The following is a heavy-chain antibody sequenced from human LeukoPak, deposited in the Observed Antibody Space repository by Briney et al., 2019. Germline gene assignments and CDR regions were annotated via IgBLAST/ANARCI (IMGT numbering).Heavy chain of an antibody. CDR3: ARILLRSCSITSCSFGF. CDR1: GYTFTSYA. D-gene: IGHD2-2*01. CDR2: INAGNGNT. J-gene: IGHJ5*01. V-gene: IGHV1-3*01. Sequence: ASVKVSCKASGYTFTSYAMHWVRQAPGQRLEWMGWINAGNGNTKYSQKFQGRVTITRDTSASTAYMELSSLRSEDTAVYYCARILLRSCSITSCSFGFWGQGTLVTVSS.